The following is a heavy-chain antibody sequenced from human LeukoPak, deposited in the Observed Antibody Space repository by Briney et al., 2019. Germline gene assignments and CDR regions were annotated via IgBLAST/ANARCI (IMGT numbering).Heavy chain of an antibody. V-gene: IGHV3-74*01. CDR2: INSDESST. Sequence: PGGSLRLSCAASGFTFSSYWMHWVRQAPGKGLVWVSRINSDESSTSYADSVKGRFTISRDNSRNSLYLQMNSLTTEDTAFYYCAKDKAGTIVWYGRWAIGLFDYWGQGTLLTVSS. D-gene: IGHD6-13*01. J-gene: IGHJ4*02. CDR3: AKDKAGTIVWYGRWAIGLFDY. CDR1: GFTFSSYW.